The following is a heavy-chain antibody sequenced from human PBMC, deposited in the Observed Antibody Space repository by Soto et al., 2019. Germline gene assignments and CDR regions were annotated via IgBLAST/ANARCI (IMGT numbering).Heavy chain of an antibody. CDR1: GFTFNNYA. CDR2: ISGTGGST. CDR3: AKDRLGGNFDY. Sequence: GGSLRLSCAASGFTFNNYAMNWGRQAPGKGLEWVATISGTGGSTYYADSVKGRFTISRDNSKNTLYLQMNSLRVEDTAVYYCAKDRLGGNFDYWGQGTQVTVSS. V-gene: IGHV3-23*01. J-gene: IGHJ4*02.